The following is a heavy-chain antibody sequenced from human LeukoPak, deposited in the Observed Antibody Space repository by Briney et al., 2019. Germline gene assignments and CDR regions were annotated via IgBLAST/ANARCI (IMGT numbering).Heavy chain of an antibody. CDR1: GGSFSGYY. V-gene: IGHV4-34*01. D-gene: IGHD1-26*01. CDR2: INHSGST. CDR3: ARAGGSSWFDP. J-gene: IGHJ5*02. Sequence: SETLSLTCAVYGGSFSGYYWSWIRQPPGKGLEWIGEINHSGSTNYTPSLKSRVTISVDTSKNQFSLQLSSVTAADTAVYYCARAGGSSWFDPWGQGTLVTVSS.